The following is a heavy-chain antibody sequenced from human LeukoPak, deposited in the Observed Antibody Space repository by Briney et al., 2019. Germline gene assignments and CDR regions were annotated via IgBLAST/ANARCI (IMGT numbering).Heavy chain of an antibody. V-gene: IGHV3-23*01. D-gene: IGHD3-9*01. CDR2: IVGSGGST. J-gene: IGHJ4*02. CDR1: GFTFSNYA. CDR3: SKWGDYDVLTGYYDSDF. Sequence: GPSPRLSCAASGFTFSNYAMSWVRQAPGQGLEWVSAIVGSGGSTYYADSVKGRFSVSRDNSKNTLFLQMNSLRVEDTALYYCSKWGDYDVLTGYYDSDFWGQGTLVTVSS.